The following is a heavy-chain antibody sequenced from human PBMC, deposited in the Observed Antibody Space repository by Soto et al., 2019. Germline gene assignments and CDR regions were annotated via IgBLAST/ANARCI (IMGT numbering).Heavy chain of an antibody. V-gene: IGHV3-23*01. J-gene: IGHJ4*02. Sequence: QLLESGGGFVQPGGSLRLSCVASGFTFSNFAMAWFRQAPGEWLEWVSAISGSGDDTFYADSMKGQFTISRDNSKDTLYLQINSLRAEDTAVYYCANPIPKTGTTFGFWGQGTLVTVSS. CDR2: ISGSGDDT. CDR1: GFTFSNFA. D-gene: IGHD1-1*01. CDR3: ANPIPKTGTTFGF.